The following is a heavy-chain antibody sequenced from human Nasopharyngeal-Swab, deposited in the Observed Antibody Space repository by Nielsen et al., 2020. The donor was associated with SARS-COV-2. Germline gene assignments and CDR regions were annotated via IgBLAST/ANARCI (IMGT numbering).Heavy chain of an antibody. J-gene: IGHJ4*02. CDR2: MYDSERK. CDR3: ARIRGAGYLRGPDF. D-gene: IGHD5-12*01. V-gene: IGHV4-59*08. CDR1: GVYISVYY. Sequence: SETLSLTCSVSGVYISVYYWSWFRQPPGKGLEWIGYMYDSERKNVHPSLKSRVTIEVDTPKNHFSLKLTSVTAADKGFYYCARIRGAGYLRGPDFWGQGALVTVSS.